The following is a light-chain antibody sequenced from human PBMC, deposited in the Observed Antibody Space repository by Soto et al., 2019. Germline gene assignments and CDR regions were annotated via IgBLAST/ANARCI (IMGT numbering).Light chain of an antibody. CDR1: SSNIGTNY. J-gene: IGLJ1*01. V-gene: IGLV1-47*01. CDR3: AAWDDRLRGLYV. Sequence: QSVLTQPPSASGTPGQRVTISCSGSSSNIGTNYVYWYQQLPGTAPKLLTYRNNQRPSGVPDRFSGSKSGTSASLAISGLRSEDEADYYCAAWDDRLRGLYVFGIGTKLTVL. CDR2: RNN.